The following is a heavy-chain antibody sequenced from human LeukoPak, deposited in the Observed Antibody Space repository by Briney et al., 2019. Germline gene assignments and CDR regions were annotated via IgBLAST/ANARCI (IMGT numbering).Heavy chain of an antibody. CDR1: GFTFTSYS. CDR3: VKGAAYHLGDAFDI. D-gene: IGHD2-15*01. V-gene: IGHV3-9*01. Sequence: QAGGSLRLSCAASGFTFTSYSMNWVRQAPGKGLEWVSGISWNSGTIGYADSVKGRFTISRDNAKNSLYLQMNSLRAEDTALYYCVKGAAYHLGDAFDIWGQGTMVTVSS. J-gene: IGHJ3*02. CDR2: ISWNSGTI.